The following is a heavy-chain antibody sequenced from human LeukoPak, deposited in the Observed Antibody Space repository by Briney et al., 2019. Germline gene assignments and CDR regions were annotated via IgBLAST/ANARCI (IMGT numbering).Heavy chain of an antibody. V-gene: IGHV3-53*01. J-gene: IGHJ4*02. CDR3: ARWGDYGSFDY. CDR2: IYSGSTT. D-gene: IGHD4/OR15-4a*01. Sequence: GGSLRLSCAASGFTVTTNYMSWVRQAPGKGVGWVSIIYSGSTTYYADSVKGRFTISRDNSKNTLYLQMNSLRAEDTAVYYCARWGDYGSFDYWGQGTLVTVSS. CDR1: GFTVTTNY.